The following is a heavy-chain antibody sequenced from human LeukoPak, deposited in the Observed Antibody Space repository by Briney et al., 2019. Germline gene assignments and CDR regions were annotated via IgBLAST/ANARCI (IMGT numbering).Heavy chain of an antibody. CDR1: GGSISSRDNY. D-gene: IGHD3-16*01. V-gene: IGHV4-39*01. Sequence: SETLSLTCTVSGGSISSRDNYWGGFRQPPGKGLEWIGSIYYSGNTYYNPSLESRVTISVDTSKNQFSLKVSSATASDTAVYYCARQDTLAHYYVMDVWGQGTTVTVSS. CDR3: ARQDTLAHYYVMDV. J-gene: IGHJ6*02. CDR2: IYYSGNT.